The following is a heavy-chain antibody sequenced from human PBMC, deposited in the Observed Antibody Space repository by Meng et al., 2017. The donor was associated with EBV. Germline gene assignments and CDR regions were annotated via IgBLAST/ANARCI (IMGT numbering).Heavy chain of an antibody. Sequence: VHSGARVHQRAAPVSVSGNASGHTFTSTQWHWVRQATGQGLEWMGIINPSGGSTSYAQKFQGRVTMTRDTSTSTVYMELSSLRSEDTAVYYCVRNGIAAWGWFDPWGQGTLVTVSS. CDR3: VRNGIAAWGWFDP. D-gene: IGHD6-13*01. CDR2: INPSGGST. V-gene: IGHV1-46*01. J-gene: IGHJ5*02. CDR1: GHTFTSTQ.